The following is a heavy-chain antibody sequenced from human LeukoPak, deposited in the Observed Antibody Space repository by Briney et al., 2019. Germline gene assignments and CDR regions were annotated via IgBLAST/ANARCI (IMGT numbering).Heavy chain of an antibody. D-gene: IGHD2-15*01. Sequence: LSLTCTVSGGSISSSSYYWGWVRQAPGKGLEWVSYIRSSGSTKYYADSVKGRFTISRDNAKNSLYLQMNSLRAEDTAVYYCARAYCSDGSCYFDYWGQGTLVSVSS. V-gene: IGHV3-48*03. J-gene: IGHJ4*02. CDR2: IRSSGSTK. CDR1: GGSISSSSYY. CDR3: ARAYCSDGSCYFDY.